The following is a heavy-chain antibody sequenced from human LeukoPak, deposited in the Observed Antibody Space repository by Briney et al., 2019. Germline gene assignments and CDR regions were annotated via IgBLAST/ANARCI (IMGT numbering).Heavy chain of an antibody. D-gene: IGHD2-2*01. Sequence: ASVKVSCKASGYTFTGYYMHWVRQVPGQGLEWMGWINPNSGGTNYAQKFQGRVTMTRDTSISTAYMELSSLRSEDTAVYYCARDLVIARYCSSTSCLKPFDIWGQGTMVTVSS. CDR2: INPNSGGT. CDR1: GYTFTGYY. J-gene: IGHJ3*02. V-gene: IGHV1-2*02. CDR3: ARDLVIARYCSSTSCLKPFDI.